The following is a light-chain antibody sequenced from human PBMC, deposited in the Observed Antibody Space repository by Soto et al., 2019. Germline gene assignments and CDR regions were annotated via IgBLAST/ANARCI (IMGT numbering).Light chain of an antibody. J-gene: IGKJ1*01. V-gene: IGKV1-5*01. Sequence: DIQMTQSPSSLSASVGDRVTITCRASQSIRRSLNWYQQKPGKAPKLLIYAASSLESGVPSRFSGSGSGTEFTLTISSLQPDDFATYYCQQYNSQWTFGQGTKVDIK. CDR3: QQYNSQWT. CDR2: AAS. CDR1: QSIRRS.